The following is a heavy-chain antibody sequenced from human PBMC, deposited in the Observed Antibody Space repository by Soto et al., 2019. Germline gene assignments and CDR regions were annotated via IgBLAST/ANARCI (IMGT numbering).Heavy chain of an antibody. CDR3: ARGYCTTTICDPWFDP. V-gene: IGHV5-51*01. D-gene: IGHD2-2*01. CDR1: VYSFTSYW. CDR2: IYPGDSDT. Sequence: GESLKISCTGVVYSFTSYWIGWVRQMPGKGLEWMGIIYPGDSDTRYSPSFQGQVTISADKSITTAYLQWSSLKASDTAMYYCARGYCTTTICDPWFDPWGQGTLVTVSS. J-gene: IGHJ5*02.